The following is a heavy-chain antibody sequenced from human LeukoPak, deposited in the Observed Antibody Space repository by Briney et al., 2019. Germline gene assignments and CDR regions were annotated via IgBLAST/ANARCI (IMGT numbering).Heavy chain of an antibody. CDR1: GFTFTSYS. Sequence: RSGGSLRLSCAASGFTFTSYSMSWVRQAPGKGLEWVSSISSSSSYIYYADSVKGRFTISRDNAKNSLYLQMNSLRAEDTAVYYCARAASGSHVSWGQGTLVTVSS. J-gene: IGHJ4*02. V-gene: IGHV3-21*01. CDR2: ISSSSSYI. D-gene: IGHD1-26*01. CDR3: ARAASGSHVS.